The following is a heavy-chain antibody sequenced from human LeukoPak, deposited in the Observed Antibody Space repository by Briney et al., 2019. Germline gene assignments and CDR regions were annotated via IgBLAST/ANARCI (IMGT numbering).Heavy chain of an antibody. D-gene: IGHD2-21*01. Sequence: ASMKVSCKASGYTFTSYHINWVRQATGQGLEWMGWMNPNSGDTGYAQKFTGRVTISRNTSISTAYMELGSLRSEDTAVYYCARGPMVVIADNYHYYYMDVWGKGTTVTVSS. CDR3: ARGPMVVIADNYHYYYMDV. V-gene: IGHV1-8*03. CDR2: MNPNSGDT. CDR1: GYTFTSYH. J-gene: IGHJ6*03.